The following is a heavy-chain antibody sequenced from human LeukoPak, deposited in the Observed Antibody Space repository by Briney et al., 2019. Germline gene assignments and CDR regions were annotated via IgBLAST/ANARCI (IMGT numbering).Heavy chain of an antibody. CDR2: ISGSGGST. V-gene: IGHV3-23*01. Sequence: PGGSLRLSCAASGFTFSSYAMSWVRQAPGKGLEWVSAISGSGGSTYYADSVKGRFTISRDNSKNTLYLQMNSLRAEDTAVYYCAKDGYCSSTSCYANYYYYGMDVWGQGTTVTVSS. D-gene: IGHD2-2*03. CDR3: AKDGYCSSTSCYANYYYYGMDV. J-gene: IGHJ6*02. CDR1: GFTFSSYA.